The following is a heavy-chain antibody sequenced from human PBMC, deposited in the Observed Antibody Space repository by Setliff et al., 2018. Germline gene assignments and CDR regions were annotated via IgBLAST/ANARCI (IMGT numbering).Heavy chain of an antibody. CDR1: GFTFSSSA. D-gene: IGHD6-19*01. CDR2: ISWNSGSI. J-gene: IGHJ6*02. CDR3: AKEGSGWYFYYYYGMDV. Sequence: PGGSLRLSCAASGFTFSSSAMAWVRQAPGKGLEWVSAISWNSGSIGYADSVKGRFTISRDNAKNSLYLQMNSLRAEDTALYYCAKEGSGWYFYYYYGMDVWGQGTTVTVSS. V-gene: IGHV3-9*01.